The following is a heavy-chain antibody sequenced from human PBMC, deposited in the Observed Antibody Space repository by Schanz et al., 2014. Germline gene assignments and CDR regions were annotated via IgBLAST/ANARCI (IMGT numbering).Heavy chain of an antibody. D-gene: IGHD2-15*01. CDR1: GFTFSTYA. Sequence: EVQLLESGGGLVQPGGSLRLSCAASGFTFSTYAMSWARQTPGKGLEWVSSITTGGNTYYRDSVKGRFIVSRDNSKNTLYVEMNRLRVDDTAVYYCSKDKQGSRSDDSWGQGTLXTVSS. CDR2: ITTGGNT. V-gene: IGHV3-23*01. CDR3: SKDKQGSRSDDS. J-gene: IGHJ5*01.